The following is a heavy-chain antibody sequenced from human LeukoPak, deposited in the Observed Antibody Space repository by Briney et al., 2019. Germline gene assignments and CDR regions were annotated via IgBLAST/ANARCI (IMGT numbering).Heavy chain of an antibody. CDR2: IYPDDSYT. CDR3: TRLIGGDSRDY. J-gene: IGHJ4*02. V-gene: IGHV5-51*01. CDR1: GYSFSTYW. Sequence: GESLKISCKGSGYSFSTYWIGWVRQMPGKGLEWMGIIYPDDSYTRYSPSFQGQVTISADKSISTAYLQWRSLKASDTAMYYSTRLIGGDSRDYWGQGTLVTVSS. D-gene: IGHD4-17*01.